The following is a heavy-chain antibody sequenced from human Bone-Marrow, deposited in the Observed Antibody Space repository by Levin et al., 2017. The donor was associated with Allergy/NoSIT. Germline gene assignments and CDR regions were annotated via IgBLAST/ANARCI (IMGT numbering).Heavy chain of an antibody. CDR2: MKPYSGGT. V-gene: IGHV1-2*06. CDR3: ARDVNWVPFDY. CDR1: GFTLSAYY. Sequence: GESLKISCKASGFTLSAYYIHWVRQAPGQGLEWMGRMKPYSGGTDYGQKFQGRVTMTGDTSINTAYMELNSLTSDDTAIYYCARDVNWVPFDYWGQGSLVTVSS. J-gene: IGHJ4*02. D-gene: IGHD3-16*01.